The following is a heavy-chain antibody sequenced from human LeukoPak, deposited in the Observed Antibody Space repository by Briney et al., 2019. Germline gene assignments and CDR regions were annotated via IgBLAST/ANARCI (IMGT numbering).Heavy chain of an antibody. CDR2: IYYSGST. D-gene: IGHD2-15*01. CDR3: ARHRCSGGSCYFDY. V-gene: IGHV4-38-2*02. Sequence: PSETLSLTCTVSGYSISNGYYWGWMRQPPGKGLEWIGSIYYSGSTYYNPSLKSRVTISVDTSKNQFSLKLSSVTAADTAVYYCARHRCSGGSCYFDYWGQGTLVTVSS. CDR1: GYSISNGYY. J-gene: IGHJ4*02.